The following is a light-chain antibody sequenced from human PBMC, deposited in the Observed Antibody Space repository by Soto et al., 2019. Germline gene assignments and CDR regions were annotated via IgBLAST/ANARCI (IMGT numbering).Light chain of an antibody. CDR3: HQTCLGIT. CDR2: AAS. J-gene: IGKJ5*01. CDR1: QSISSY. V-gene: IGKV1-39*01. Sequence: DIQITQSPSSLYASVGDRVTITCRASQSISSYLNWYQQKPGKAPKVLIYAASSLQSGVPSRFSGSGSGTDFTLTISRLKPDDSASYFCHQTCLGITFAQGGRLEFK.